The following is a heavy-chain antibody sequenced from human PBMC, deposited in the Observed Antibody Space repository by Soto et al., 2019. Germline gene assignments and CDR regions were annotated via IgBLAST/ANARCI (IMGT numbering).Heavy chain of an antibody. CDR3: ARGNGSSWYLGWFDP. Sequence: ASVKVSCKASGYTFTGYYMHWVRQAPGQGLEWMGWINPNSGGTNYAQKFQGWVTMTRDTSISTAYMELSRLRSDDTAVYYCARGNGSSWYLGWFDPWGQGTLVT. D-gene: IGHD6-13*01. CDR2: INPNSGGT. J-gene: IGHJ5*02. CDR1: GYTFTGYY. V-gene: IGHV1-2*04.